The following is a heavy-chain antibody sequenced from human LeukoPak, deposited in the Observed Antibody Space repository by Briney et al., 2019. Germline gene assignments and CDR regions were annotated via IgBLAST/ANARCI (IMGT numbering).Heavy chain of an antibody. V-gene: IGHV3-66*02. Sequence: TGGSLRLSCAASGFIVSDDYMSWVRQAPGKGLEWVSAIYSGGNTYYPDSVKGRFTISRDNSKNTLYLQINSLRAEDTAVYYCARLARGSYYDWGRGTLVTVSS. CDR3: ARLARGSYYD. CDR2: IYSGGNT. D-gene: IGHD1-26*01. J-gene: IGHJ4*02. CDR1: GFIVSDDY.